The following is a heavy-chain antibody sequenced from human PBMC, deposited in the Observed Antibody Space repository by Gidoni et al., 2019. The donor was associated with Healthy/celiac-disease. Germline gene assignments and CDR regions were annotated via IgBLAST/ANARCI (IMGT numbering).Heavy chain of an antibody. CDR1: GGTFSSYA. CDR2: IIPIFGTA. D-gene: IGHD3-22*01. J-gene: IGHJ4*02. Sequence: QVQLVQSGAEVKKPGSSVKVSCKASGGTFSSYAISWVRQAPGQGLEWMGGIIPIFGTANYAQKFQGRVTITADESTSTAYMELSSLRSEDTAVYYCARTLPNYDSSGYYYFDYWGQGTLVTVSS. V-gene: IGHV1-69*01. CDR3: ARTLPNYDSSGYYYFDY.